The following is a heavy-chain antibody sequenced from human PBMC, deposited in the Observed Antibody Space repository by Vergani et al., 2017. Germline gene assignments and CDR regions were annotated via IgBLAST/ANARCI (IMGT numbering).Heavy chain of an antibody. CDR3: ARGDLGITGTLRAFDI. CDR1: GGSISSYY. V-gene: IGHV4-59*01. J-gene: IGHJ3*02. CDR2: IYYSGST. D-gene: IGHD1-20*01. Sequence: QVQLQESGPGLVKPSETLSLTCTVSGGSISSYYWSWIRQPPGEGLEWIGYIYYSGSTNYNPSLKSRVTISLDTSKNQFSLKLSSVTAADTAVYYCARGDLGITGTLRAFDIWGQGTMVTVSS.